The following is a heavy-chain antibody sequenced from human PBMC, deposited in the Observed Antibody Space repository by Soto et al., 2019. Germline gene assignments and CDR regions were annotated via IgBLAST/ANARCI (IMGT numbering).Heavy chain of an antibody. J-gene: IGHJ5*02. D-gene: IGHD2-8*01. V-gene: IGHV4-59*08. Sequence: PSETLSLTCTVSGGSISSYYWSWIRQPPGKGLEWIGYIYYSGSTNYNPSLKSRVTISVDTSKNQFSLKLSSVTAADTAVYYCASRVGYCTDGVCYRKFDPWGQVTLVTVCS. CDR1: GGSISSYY. CDR2: IYYSGST. CDR3: ASRVGYCTDGVCYRKFDP.